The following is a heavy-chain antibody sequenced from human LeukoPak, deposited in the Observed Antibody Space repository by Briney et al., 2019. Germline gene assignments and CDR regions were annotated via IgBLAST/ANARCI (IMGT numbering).Heavy chain of an antibody. Sequence: GRSLRLSCAASGFTFSSYAMPWVRQAPGKGLEWVAVISYDGSNKYYADSVKGRFTISRDNSKNTLYLQMNSLRAEDTAVYYCARDRSSSSNYWGQGTLVTVSS. J-gene: IGHJ4*02. CDR3: ARDRSSSSNY. V-gene: IGHV3-30-3*01. D-gene: IGHD6-6*01. CDR2: ISYDGSNK. CDR1: GFTFSSYA.